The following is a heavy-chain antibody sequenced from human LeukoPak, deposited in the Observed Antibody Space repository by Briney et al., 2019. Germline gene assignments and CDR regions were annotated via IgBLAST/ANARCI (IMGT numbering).Heavy chain of an antibody. Sequence: SGGSLRLSCAASGLSVSSNYMTWVRQAPGKGLEWVSVIYSGGPTYYADSVKDRLTISRDNSKNTVYLQMNSLRVEDTAVYYCARGDLRINHVDVWGKGTTVTVSS. D-gene: IGHD1-14*01. CDR3: ARGDLRINHVDV. J-gene: IGHJ6*04. CDR1: GLSVSSNY. V-gene: IGHV3-66*02. CDR2: IYSGGPT.